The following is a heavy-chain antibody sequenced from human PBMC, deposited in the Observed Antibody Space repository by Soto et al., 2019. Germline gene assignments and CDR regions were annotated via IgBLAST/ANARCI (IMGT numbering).Heavy chain of an antibody. CDR2: INPSGGST. Sequence: EASVKVSCKASGYTFTSYYMHWVRQAPGQGLEWMGIINPSGGSTSYAQKFQGRVTMTRDTSTSTVYMELSSLRSEDTAVYYCARDSAVAGVDYAFDIWGQGTMVTVSS. CDR1: GYTFTSYY. D-gene: IGHD6-19*01. CDR3: ARDSAVAGVDYAFDI. V-gene: IGHV1-46*01. J-gene: IGHJ3*02.